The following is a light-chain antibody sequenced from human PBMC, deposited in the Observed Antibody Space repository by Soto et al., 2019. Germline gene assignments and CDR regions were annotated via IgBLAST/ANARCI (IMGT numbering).Light chain of an antibody. CDR3: SSYTSTNTRV. CDR1: SSDVGGYNY. CDR2: DVS. V-gene: IGLV2-14*01. Sequence: QSALTQPASVSGSPGQSITISCTGTSSDVGGYNYVSWYQQHPGKAPKLMIYDVSNRPSGVSNRFSGSKSGNTASLTISWLQAEDEEDYYYSSYTSTNTRVFGGGTKVTVL. J-gene: IGLJ3*02.